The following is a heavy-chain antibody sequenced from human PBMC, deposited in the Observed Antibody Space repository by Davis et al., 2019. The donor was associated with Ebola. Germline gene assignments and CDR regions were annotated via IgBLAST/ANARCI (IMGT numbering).Heavy chain of an antibody. CDR2: IYSTGST. V-gene: IGHV4-31*03. D-gene: IGHD7-27*01. CDR1: GGPISGDYY. J-gene: IGHJ3*02. Sequence: SETLSLTCTVSGGPISGDYYWSWIRHHPGKGLEWIGHIYSTGSTHYNPSLESRVTISVDTSKNQFSLRLTSVTAADTAIYYCARGRDNVDYWGHAAFDIWGQGIVVTVSS. CDR3: ARGRDNVDYWGHAAFDI.